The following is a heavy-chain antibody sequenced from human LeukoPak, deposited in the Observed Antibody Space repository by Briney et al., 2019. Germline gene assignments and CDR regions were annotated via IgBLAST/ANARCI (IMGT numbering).Heavy chain of an antibody. J-gene: IGHJ5*02. Sequence: PSETLSLTCTVSGGSISSGGYYWSWIRQHPGKGVEWVGYIYYSGSTYYNPSLKSRVTISVDTSKNQFSLKLSSVTAADTAVYYCARGEESYYDSWSGYYSGWFDPWGQGTLVTVSS. CDR3: ARGEESYYDSWSGYYSGWFDP. CDR2: IYYSGST. CDR1: GGSISSGGYY. V-gene: IGHV4-31*03. D-gene: IGHD3-3*01.